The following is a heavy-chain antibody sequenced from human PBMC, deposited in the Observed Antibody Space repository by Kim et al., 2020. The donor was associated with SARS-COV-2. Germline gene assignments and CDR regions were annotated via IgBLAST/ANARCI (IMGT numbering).Heavy chain of an antibody. J-gene: IGHJ6*02. CDR3: AGVAARPNYYYYGMDV. V-gene: IGHV4-59*13. CDR2: IYYSGST. CDR1: GGSISSYY. D-gene: IGHD6-6*01. Sequence: SETLSLTCTVSGGSISSYYWSWIRQPPGKGLEWIGNIYYSGSTNYNPSLKSRVTISVDTSKNQFSLKLSSVTAADTAVYYCAGVAARPNYYYYGMDVWGQGTTVTVSS.